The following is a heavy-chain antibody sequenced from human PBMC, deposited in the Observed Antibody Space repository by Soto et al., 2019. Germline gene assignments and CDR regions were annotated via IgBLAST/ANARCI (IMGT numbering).Heavy chain of an antibody. CDR3: ARTTVRGVNWFDP. CDR2: IYYSGST. V-gene: IGHV4-59*01. CDR1: GGSTSSYY. D-gene: IGHD4-4*01. J-gene: IGHJ5*02. Sequence: PSETLSLTCTVSGGSTSSYYWSWIRQPPGKGLEWIGYIYYSGSTNYNPSLKSRVTISVDTSKNQFSLKLSSVTAADTAVYYCARTTVRGVNWFDPWGQGTLVTVSS.